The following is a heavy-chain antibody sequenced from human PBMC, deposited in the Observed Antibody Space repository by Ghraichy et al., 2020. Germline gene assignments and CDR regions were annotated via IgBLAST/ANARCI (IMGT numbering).Heavy chain of an antibody. J-gene: IGHJ4*02. V-gene: IGHV4-30-4*01. CDR3: AREGNYYDSSGYYPRVDY. CDR2: IYYSGST. Sequence: TLSLTCTVSGGSISSGDYYWSWIRQPPGKGLEWIGYIYYSGSTYYNPSLKSRVTISVDTSKNQFSLKLSSVTAADTAVYYCAREGNYYDSSGYYPRVDYWGQGTLVTVSS. CDR1: GGSISSGDYY. D-gene: IGHD3-22*01.